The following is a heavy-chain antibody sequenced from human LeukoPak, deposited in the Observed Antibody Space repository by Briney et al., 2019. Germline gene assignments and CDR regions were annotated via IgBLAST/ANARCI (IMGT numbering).Heavy chain of an antibody. CDR1: GFTFSNYG. V-gene: IGHV3-23*01. D-gene: IGHD3-22*01. J-gene: IGHJ4*02. Sequence: GGSLRLSCAASGFTFSNYGMIWVRQAPGKGLEWVSGISGSGGSSYLADSVKGRFIISRDNSKNTLYLQMNSLRAEDTAVYYCAKDPTHFRVWDDYDNTRLNYWGQGTLVTVSS. CDR3: AKDPTHFRVWDDYDNTRLNY. CDR2: ISGSGGSS.